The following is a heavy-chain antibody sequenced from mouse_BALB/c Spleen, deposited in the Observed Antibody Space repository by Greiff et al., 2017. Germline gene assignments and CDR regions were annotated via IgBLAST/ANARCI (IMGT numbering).Heavy chain of an antibody. V-gene: IGHV5-12-2*01. CDR2: ISNGGGST. CDR1: GFTFSSYT. J-gene: IGHJ2*01. Sequence: EVKVVESGGGLVQPGGSRKLSCAASGFTFSSYTMSWVRQTPEKRLEWVAYISNGGGSTYYPDTVKGRFTISRDNAKNTLYLQMSSLKSEDTAMYYCARDPIYDGHHEVYWGQGTTLTVSA. D-gene: IGHD2-3*01. CDR3: ARDPIYDGHHEVY.